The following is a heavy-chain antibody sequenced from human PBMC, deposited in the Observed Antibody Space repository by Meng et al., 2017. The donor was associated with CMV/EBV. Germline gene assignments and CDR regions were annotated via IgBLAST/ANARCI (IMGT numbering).Heavy chain of an antibody. Sequence: GESLKISCAASGFTFSSYSMNWVRQAPGKGLEWVSSISSSSSYIYHADSVKGRFTISRDNAKNSLYLQMNSLRAEDTAVYYCAREGSPDTVTTDGYYYYYGMDVWGQGTTVTVSS. V-gene: IGHV3-21*01. J-gene: IGHJ6*02. CDR3: AREGSPDTVTTDGYYYYYGMDV. CDR1: GFTFSSYS. D-gene: IGHD4-17*01. CDR2: ISSSSSYI.